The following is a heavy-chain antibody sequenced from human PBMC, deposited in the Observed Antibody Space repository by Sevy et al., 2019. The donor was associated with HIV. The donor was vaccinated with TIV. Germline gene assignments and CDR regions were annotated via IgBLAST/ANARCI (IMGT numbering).Heavy chain of an antibody. CDR2: ISAYNGNT. CDR1: GYTFTSYC. D-gene: IGHD3-22*01. V-gene: IGHV1-18*01. J-gene: IGHJ4*02. Sequence: ASVKVSCKASGYTFTSYCISWVRQAPGQGLEWMGWISAYNGNTNYAQKLQGRVTMTTDTSTSTAYMELRSLRSDDTAVYYCASTTYYYDSSGYYYPFYFDYWGQGTLVTVSS. CDR3: ASTTYYYDSSGYYYPFYFDY.